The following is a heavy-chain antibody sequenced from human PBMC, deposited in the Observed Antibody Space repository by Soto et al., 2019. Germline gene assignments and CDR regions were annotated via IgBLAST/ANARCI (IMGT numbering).Heavy chain of an antibody. Sequence: GGSLRLSCAASGFTFSTYTMHWVRQAPGKGLEWVTVISNDGGSKYYADSVIGRFTISRDISKNTLFLQMNSLRAEDTAVYYCARDSSDVTLVRGVIDCWGQGTLVTVSS. CDR1: GFTFSTYT. CDR2: ISNDGGSK. J-gene: IGHJ4*02. V-gene: IGHV3-30-3*01. D-gene: IGHD3-10*01. CDR3: ARDSSDVTLVRGVIDC.